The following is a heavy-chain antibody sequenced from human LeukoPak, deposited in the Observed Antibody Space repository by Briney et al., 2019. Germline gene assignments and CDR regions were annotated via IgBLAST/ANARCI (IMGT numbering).Heavy chain of an antibody. CDR3: AMNDYGSGSYRDY. V-gene: IGHV4-34*01. CDR1: GGSFSGYY. D-gene: IGHD3-10*01. CDR2: INHSGST. J-gene: IGHJ4*02. Sequence: SETPSLTCAVYGGSFSGYYWSWIRQPPGKGLEWIGEINHSGSTNYNPSLKSRVTISVDTSKNQFSLKLSSVTAADTAVYYCAMNDYGSGSYRDYWGQGTLVTVSS.